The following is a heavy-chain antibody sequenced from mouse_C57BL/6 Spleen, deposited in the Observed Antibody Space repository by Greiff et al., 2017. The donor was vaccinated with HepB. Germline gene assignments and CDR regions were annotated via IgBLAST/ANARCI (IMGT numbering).Heavy chain of an antibody. J-gene: IGHJ4*01. Sequence: EVKLQESGPGLVKPSQSLSLTCSVTGYSITSGYYWNWIRQFPGNKLEWMGYISYDGSNNYNPSLKNRTSITRDTSKNQFFLKLNSVTTEDTATYYCARAIRGAMDYWGQGTSVTVSS. V-gene: IGHV3-6*01. CDR3: ARAIRGAMDY. CDR2: ISYDGSN. CDR1: GYSITSGYY.